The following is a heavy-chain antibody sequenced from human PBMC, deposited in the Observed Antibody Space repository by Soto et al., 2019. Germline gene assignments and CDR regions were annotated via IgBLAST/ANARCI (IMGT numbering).Heavy chain of an antibody. D-gene: IGHD5-12*01. CDR2: INAGNGNT. V-gene: IGHV1-3*01. J-gene: IGHJ6*02. CDR3: ARDTSGYDVYYYYYGMDV. CDR1: GYTFTSYA. Sequence: ASVKVSCKASGYTFTSYAMHWVRQAPGQRLEWMGWINAGNGNTKYSQKFQGRVTITRDTSASTAYMELSSLRSEDTAVYYCARDTSGYDVYYYYYGMDVWGQGTTVTVSS.